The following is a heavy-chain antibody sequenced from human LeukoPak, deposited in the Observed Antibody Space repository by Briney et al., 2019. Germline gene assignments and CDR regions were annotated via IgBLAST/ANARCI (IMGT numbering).Heavy chain of an antibody. V-gene: IGHV3-74*01. CDR2: INSDGSST. CDR1: GFTFSSYW. J-gene: IGHJ6*03. CDR3: ARDAFFVGRQGYYMDV. Sequence: GGSLRLSCAASGFTFSSYWMHWVRQAPGKGLVWVSRINSDGSSTSYADSVKGRFTISRDNAKNTLYLQMNSLRAEDTAVYYCARDAFFVGRQGYYMDVWGKGTTVTVSS. D-gene: IGHD3-16*01.